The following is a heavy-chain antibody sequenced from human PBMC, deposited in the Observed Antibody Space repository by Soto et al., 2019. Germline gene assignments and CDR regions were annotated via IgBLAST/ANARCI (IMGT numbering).Heavy chain of an antibody. Sequence: LGGSLRLSCAASGFTFSSYAMSFFLHAPLNGLEWVSAISGSGGSTYYADSVKGRFTISRDNSRNTLYLQMNSLRAEDTAVYYCAKEYDFGMTKLYGMDVWGQGTTVTVSS. D-gene: IGHD3-3*01. V-gene: IGHV3-23*01. J-gene: IGHJ6*02. CDR3: AKEYDFGMTKLYGMDV. CDR1: GFTFSSYA. CDR2: ISGSGGST.